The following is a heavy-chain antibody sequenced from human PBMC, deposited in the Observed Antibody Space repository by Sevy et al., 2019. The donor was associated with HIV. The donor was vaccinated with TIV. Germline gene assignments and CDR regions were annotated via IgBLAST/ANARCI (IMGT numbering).Heavy chain of an antibody. CDR1: GGSFSGYY. CDR3: ARGPGDRSGSYPPHFDY. J-gene: IGHJ4*02. CDR2: INHSGST. Sequence: SETLSLTCAVYGGSFSGYYWSWIRQPPGKGLEWIGEINHSGSTNYNPSLKSRVTISVDTSKNQFSLKPSSVTAADTAVYYCARGPGDRSGSYPPHFDYWGQGTLVIVSS. V-gene: IGHV4-34*01. D-gene: IGHD3-10*01.